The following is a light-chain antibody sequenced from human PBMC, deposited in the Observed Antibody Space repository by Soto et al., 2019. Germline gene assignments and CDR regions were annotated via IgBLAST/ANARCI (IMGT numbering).Light chain of an antibody. CDR2: DVS. V-gene: IGKV1-5*01. J-gene: IGKJ4*01. CDR3: QQYESYSLT. CDR1: HSIRDC. Sequence: DIQMTQSPSTLSASVGDSLTITCRASHSIRDCLAWYQQKPGKAPRLLIYDVSNLESGVPSRFSGSGSGTEFTLTISSLRSDDFATYHCQQYESYSLTFGGGTRVDIK.